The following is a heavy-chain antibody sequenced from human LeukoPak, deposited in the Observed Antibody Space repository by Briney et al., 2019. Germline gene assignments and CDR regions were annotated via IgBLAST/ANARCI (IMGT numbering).Heavy chain of an antibody. V-gene: IGHV4-34*01. CDR1: GGSFSGYY. D-gene: IGHD2-2*01. CDR2: INHSGST. CDR3: ARHRGYCSSTSCYARNWFDP. J-gene: IGHJ5*02. Sequence: SETLSLTCAVCGGSFSGYYWSWIRQPPGKGLEWIGEINHSGSTNYNPSLKSRVTISLDTSKNQFSLKVSSVTAADTAVYYCARHRGYCSSTSCYARNWFDPWGQGTLVTVSS.